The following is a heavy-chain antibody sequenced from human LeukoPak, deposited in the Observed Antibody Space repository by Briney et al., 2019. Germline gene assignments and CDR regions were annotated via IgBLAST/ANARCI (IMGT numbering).Heavy chain of an antibody. Sequence: SETLSLTCAVDGGSFSGYYWSWIRQPPGKGLEWIGGIYTSGSTNYNPSLKSRVTISVDTSKNQFSLKLSSVTAADTAVYYCARDMGYYYDSSGYYPFDYWGQGTLVTVSS. V-gene: IGHV4-59*10. CDR2: IYTSGST. D-gene: IGHD3-22*01. CDR1: GGSFSGYY. CDR3: ARDMGYYYDSSGYYPFDY. J-gene: IGHJ4*02.